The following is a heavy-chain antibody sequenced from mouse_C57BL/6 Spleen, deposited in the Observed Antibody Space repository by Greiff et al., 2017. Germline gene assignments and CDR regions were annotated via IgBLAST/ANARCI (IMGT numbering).Heavy chain of an antibody. V-gene: IGHV1-63*01. J-gene: IGHJ4*01. CDR3: ARFLGSDYSMDY. CDR2: IYPGGGYT. CDR1: GYTFTNYW. Sequence: QVQLKESGAELVRPGTSVKMSCKASGYTFTNYWIGWAKQRPGHGLEWIGDIYPGGGYTNYNEKFKGKATLTADKSSSTAYMQLSSLTSEDSAIYYCARFLGSDYSMDYWGQGTSVTVSS. D-gene: IGHD1-1*01.